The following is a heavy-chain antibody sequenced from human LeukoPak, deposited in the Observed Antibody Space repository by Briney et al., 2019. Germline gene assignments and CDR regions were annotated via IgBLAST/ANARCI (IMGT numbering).Heavy chain of an antibody. Sequence: SETLSLTCTVSGGSISSYYWSWIRQPPGKGLEWIGYIYYSGSTNYNPSLKSRVTISVDTSKNQFSLKLNSVTAADTAVYYCARAHKLNAFDIWGQGTMVTVSS. V-gene: IGHV4-59*01. CDR3: ARAHKLNAFDI. CDR2: IYYSGST. D-gene: IGHD1-1*01. CDR1: GGSISSYY. J-gene: IGHJ3*02.